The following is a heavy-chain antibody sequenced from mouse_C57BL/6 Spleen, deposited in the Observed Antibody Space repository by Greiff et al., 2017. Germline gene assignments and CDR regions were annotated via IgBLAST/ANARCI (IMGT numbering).Heavy chain of an antibody. CDR3: ASHDGYYEAWFAY. CDR1: GYSFTDYN. V-gene: IGHV1-39*01. Sequence: EVQLQQSGPELVKPGASVKISCKASGYSFTDYNMNWVKQSNGKSLEWIGVINPNYGTTSYNQKFKGKATLTVAQSSSTAYMQLNSLTSEDSAVDYWASHDGYYEAWFAYWGQGTLVTVSA. CDR2: INPNYGTT. D-gene: IGHD2-3*01. J-gene: IGHJ3*01.